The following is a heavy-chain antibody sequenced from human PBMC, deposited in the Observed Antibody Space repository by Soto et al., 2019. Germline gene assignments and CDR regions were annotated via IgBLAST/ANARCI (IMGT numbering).Heavy chain of an antibody. CDR2: IGTAGDT. Sequence: PGGSRRLSCAASGFTFSGYDMHGGRQATGKGLEWVSAIGTAGDTYYPGSVKGRFTISRENAKNSLYLQMNSLRAGDTAVYYCARDRRFRGMDVWGQGTTVTVSS. J-gene: IGHJ6*02. V-gene: IGHV3-13*01. CDR1: GFTFSGYD. CDR3: ARDRRFRGMDV.